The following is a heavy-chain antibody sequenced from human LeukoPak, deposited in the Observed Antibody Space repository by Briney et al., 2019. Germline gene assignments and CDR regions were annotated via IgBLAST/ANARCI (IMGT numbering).Heavy chain of an antibody. CDR2: IIPIFGTA. CDR3: AREDKIVVVPAASPKNWFDP. D-gene: IGHD2-2*01. J-gene: IGHJ5*02. CDR1: GGTFSSYA. Sequence: ASVKVSCKASGGTFSSYAISWVRQAPGQGLEWMGGIIPIFGTANYAQKFQGRVTITADESTSTAYMELSSLRSEDTAVYYCAREDKIVVVPAASPKNWFDPWGQGTLVTVSS. V-gene: IGHV1-69*13.